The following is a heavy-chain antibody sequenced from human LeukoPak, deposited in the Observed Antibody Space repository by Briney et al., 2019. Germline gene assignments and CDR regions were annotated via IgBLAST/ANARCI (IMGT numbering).Heavy chain of an antibody. V-gene: IGHV4-38-2*02. J-gene: IGHJ5*02. CDR2: IYHSGST. CDR3: ARGSTWFDP. CDR1: GYSISSGYY. Sequence: SETLSLTCTVSGYSISSGYYWGWIRQPPGKGLEWIGSIYHSGSTYYNPSLKSRVTISVDTSKKQFSLKLSSVTAADTAVYYCARGSTWFDPWGQGTLVSVSS.